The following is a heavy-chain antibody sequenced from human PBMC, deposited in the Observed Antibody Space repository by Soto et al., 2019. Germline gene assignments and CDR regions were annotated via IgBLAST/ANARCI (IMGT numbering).Heavy chain of an antibody. CDR2: IKQDGSEK. CDR3: ARARGYYVSGSRGYYYMDV. V-gene: IGHV3-7*01. CDR1: GFTFSSYW. D-gene: IGHD3-10*01. J-gene: IGHJ6*03. Sequence: EVQLVESGGGLVQPGGSLRLSCAASGFTFSSYWMSWVRQAPGKGLEWVANIKQDGSEKYYVDSVKGRFTISRDNGKNSLYLPMDRLRAEDTAVYYCARARGYYVSGSRGYYYMDVWGKGPTVTVSS.